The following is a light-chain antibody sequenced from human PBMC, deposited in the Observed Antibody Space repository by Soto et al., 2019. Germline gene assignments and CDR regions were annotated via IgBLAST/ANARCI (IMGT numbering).Light chain of an antibody. V-gene: IGKV4-1*01. CDR3: HQYYTLPLT. CDR1: QSVLYGSDNKNY. Sequence: DIVMTQSPDSLAVSLGERATINCKSSQSVLYGSDNKNYLAWYQQKAGQPLKKIIHWGSVRESGVPDRFSGSGSATGFTLTISSLQVEDVAVYYCHQYYTLPLTFGGGTKVDIK. CDR2: WGS. J-gene: IGKJ4*01.